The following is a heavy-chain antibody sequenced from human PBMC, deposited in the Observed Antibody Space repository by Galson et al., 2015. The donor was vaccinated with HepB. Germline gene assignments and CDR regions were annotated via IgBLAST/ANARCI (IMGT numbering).Heavy chain of an antibody. CDR2: ISGSGGST. Sequence: SLRLSCAASGFTFSSYAMSWVRQAPGKGLEWVPAISGSGGSTYYADSVKGRFTISRDNSKNTLYLQMNSLRAEDTAVYYCAKDSSSWFEYFQHWGQGTLVTVSS. V-gene: IGHV3-23*01. J-gene: IGHJ1*01. CDR3: AKDSSSWFEYFQH. CDR1: GFTFSSYA. D-gene: IGHD6-13*01.